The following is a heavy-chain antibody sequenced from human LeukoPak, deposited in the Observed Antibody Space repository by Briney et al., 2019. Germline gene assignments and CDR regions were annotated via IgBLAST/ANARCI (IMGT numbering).Heavy chain of an antibody. J-gene: IGHJ2*01. CDR2: INLTGST. V-gene: IGHV4-34*01. D-gene: IGHD1-26*01. CDR3: ARVGAILWYFDL. CDR1: GGSFSGYY. Sequence: SETLSLTCAVYGGSFSGYYWSWIRQPPGKGLEWIGEINLTGSTNYNPSLKSRVTISVDTSKNQFSLKLSSVTAADTAVYYCARVGAILWYFDLWGRGTLVTVSS.